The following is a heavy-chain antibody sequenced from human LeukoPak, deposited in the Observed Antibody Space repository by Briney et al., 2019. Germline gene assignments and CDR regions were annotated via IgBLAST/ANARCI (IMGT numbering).Heavy chain of an antibody. J-gene: IGHJ4*02. CDR3: AREGDPYIVVVPAATGY. V-gene: IGHV1-2*02. D-gene: IGHD2-2*01. CDR2: INPNSGGT. CDR1: GYTFTGYY. Sequence: ASVKVSCKASGYTFTGYYMHWVRQAPGQGLEWMGWINPNSGGTNYAQKFQGRVTMTRDTSISTAYMELGRLRSGDTAVYYCAREGDPYIVVVPAATGYWGQGTLVTVSS.